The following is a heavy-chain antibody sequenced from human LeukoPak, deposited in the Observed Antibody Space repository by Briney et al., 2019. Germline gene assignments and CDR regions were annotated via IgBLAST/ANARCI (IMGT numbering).Heavy chain of an antibody. CDR1: GGSFSGYY. J-gene: IGHJ4*02. V-gene: IGHV4-34*01. CDR2: INHSGST. CDR3: ARGVEDIVVVPAYRFDY. Sequence: SETLSLTCAVYGGSFSGYYWSWIRQPPGKGLEWIGEINHSGSTNYNPSLKSRVTISVDTSKNLFSLKLSSVTAADTAVYYCARGVEDIVVVPAYRFDYWGQGTLVTVSS. D-gene: IGHD2-2*01.